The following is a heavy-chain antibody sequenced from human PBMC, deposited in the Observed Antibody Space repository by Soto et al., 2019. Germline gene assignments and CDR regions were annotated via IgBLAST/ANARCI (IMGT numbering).Heavy chain of an antibody. J-gene: IGHJ4*02. V-gene: IGHV3-11*05. CDR2: ISESSTYT. D-gene: IGHD2-15*01. CDR3: ARECSGGRRYFQLDY. Sequence: QVQLVESGGGLVKPGGSLRLSCEASGFTFSDYYMSWIRQAPGKGLEWISYISESSTYTNYADSVKGRFTISRDNAKNSLYLQMNSLRAEDTAVYYCARECSGGRRYFQLDYWGQGTLVTVSS. CDR1: GFTFSDYY.